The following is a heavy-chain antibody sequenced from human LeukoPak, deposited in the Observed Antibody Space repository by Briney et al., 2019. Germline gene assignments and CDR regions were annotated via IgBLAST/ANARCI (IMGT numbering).Heavy chain of an antibody. J-gene: IGHJ5*02. Sequence: PSETLSLTCTVSGGSISSSSYYWGWIRQPPGKGLEWIGSFFYSGSTYYNPSLKSRVTVSVDTSKNQFSLNLSSVTAADTALYYCARQGRAAAANGWFDPWGQGTLVTVSS. D-gene: IGHD6-13*01. CDR1: GGSISSSSYY. CDR2: FFYSGST. V-gene: IGHV4-39*01. CDR3: ARQGRAAAANGWFDP.